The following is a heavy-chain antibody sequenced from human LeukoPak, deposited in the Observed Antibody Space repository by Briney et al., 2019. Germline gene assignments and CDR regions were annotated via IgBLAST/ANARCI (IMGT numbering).Heavy chain of an antibody. J-gene: IGHJ4*02. CDR3: ARDRDYYDSSGSFDY. D-gene: IGHD3-22*01. CDR2: ISYNGGST. CDR1: GFTFSNCA. Sequence: GGSLRLSCSASGFTFSNCALHWVRQAPGKGLEYVSAISYNGGSTYYADSVRGRFTISRDNSKNTLYLQMSSLRAEDTAVYYCARDRDYYDSSGSFDYWGQGTLVTVSS. V-gene: IGHV3-64D*09.